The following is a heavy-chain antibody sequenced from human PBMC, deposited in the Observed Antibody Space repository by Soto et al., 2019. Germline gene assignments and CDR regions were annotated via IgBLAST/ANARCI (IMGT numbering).Heavy chain of an antibody. D-gene: IGHD2-15*01. CDR1: DDSLSTYY. V-gene: IGHV4-4*07. J-gene: IGHJ5*02. CDR2: IYASGST. CDR3: ARSATPRGGWFRP. Sequence: SETLSLAGNVSDDSLSTYYWSWIRQPAGKGLEWIGRIYASGSTNYNPSLKGRVSMSVDTSKKQFSLRMISVTAADTAMYYCARSATPRGGWFRPWGHGVLFTVSS.